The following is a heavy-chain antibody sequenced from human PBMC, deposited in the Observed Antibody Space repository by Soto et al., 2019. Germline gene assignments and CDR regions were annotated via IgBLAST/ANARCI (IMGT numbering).Heavy chain of an antibody. CDR2: MNPNSGNT. CDR3: ARGVGYCSSTSCYEFDY. CDR1: GYTFTSYD. Sequence: QVQLVQSGAEVKKPGASVKVSCKASGYTFTSYDINWVRQATGQGLEWMGWMNPNSGNTGYAQKFQGRVTMTRNTSIRTAYMELSSLRSEDTALYYCARGVGYCSSTSCYEFDYWGQGPMVTVSS. J-gene: IGHJ4*02. V-gene: IGHV1-8*01. D-gene: IGHD2-2*01.